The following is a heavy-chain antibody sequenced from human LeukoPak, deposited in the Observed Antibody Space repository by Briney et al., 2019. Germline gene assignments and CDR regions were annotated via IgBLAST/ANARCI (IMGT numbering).Heavy chain of an antibody. CDR1: GGSISSGGYS. Sequence: SQTLSLTCAVSGGSISSGGYSWSWIRQPPGKGLEWIGYIYHSGSTYYNPSLKSRVTISVDRSKNQFSLKLSSVTAADTAVYYCARGRRGYDSSGYYFIWFDPWGQGTLVTLSS. V-gene: IGHV4-30-2*01. CDR3: ARGRRGYDSSGYYFIWFDP. D-gene: IGHD3-22*01. J-gene: IGHJ5*02. CDR2: IYHSGST.